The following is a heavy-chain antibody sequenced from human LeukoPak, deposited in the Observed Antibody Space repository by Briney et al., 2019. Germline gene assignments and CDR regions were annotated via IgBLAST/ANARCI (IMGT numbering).Heavy chain of an antibody. J-gene: IGHJ4*02. V-gene: IGHV3-48*01. CDR2: ISSSSSTI. D-gene: IGHD5-12*01. CDR3: ARAVDIVATITGDFDY. Sequence: GGSLRLSCAASGFTFSSYSMNWVRQAPGKGLEWVSYISSSSSTIYYADSVEGRFTISRDNAKNSLYLQMNSLRAEDTAVYYCARAVDIVATITGDFDYWGQGTLVTVSS. CDR1: GFTFSSYS.